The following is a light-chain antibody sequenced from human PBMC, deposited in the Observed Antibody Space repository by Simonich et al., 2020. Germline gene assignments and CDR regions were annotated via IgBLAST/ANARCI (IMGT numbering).Light chain of an antibody. J-gene: IGLJ2*01. CDR1: SSDFGGYNY. CDR2: DVS. V-gene: IGLV2-14*03. Sequence: QSALTQPASVSGSPGQSITISCTGTSSDFGGYNYVSWYQQHPSKAPKLMIYDVSNPPSGVSNRFSGSKSGNTDSLTISGLQAEDEADYYCSSYTSSSTLDVVFGGGTKLTVL. CDR3: SSYTSSSTLDVV.